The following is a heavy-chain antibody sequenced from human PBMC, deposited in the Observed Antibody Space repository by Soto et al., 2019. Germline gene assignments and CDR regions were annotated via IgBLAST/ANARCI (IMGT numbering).Heavy chain of an antibody. D-gene: IGHD2-8*01. CDR1: GFTVNSHA. J-gene: IGHJ6*02. Sequence: PGGSLRLSCAASGFTVNSHAMSWVRQAPGKGLEWVASISGSGDGTYYGDSVKGRFTISRDSSSSTLYLQMNNLRGEDTAVYFCKKSRRGILMVYGFGGMDVWGQGTTVTVS. V-gene: IGHV3-23*01. CDR3: KKSRRGILMVYGFGGMDV. CDR2: ISGSGDGT.